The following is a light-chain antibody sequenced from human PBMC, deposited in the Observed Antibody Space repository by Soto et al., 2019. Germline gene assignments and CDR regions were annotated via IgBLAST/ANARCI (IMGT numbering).Light chain of an antibody. CDR3: QHSYSTPPT. Sequence: DIQMTQSPSSLSASVGDRVTITCRASQSISSYLNWYQQKPGKAPKLLIYAASSLQSGVPSRFSGSGSGTDFTLTISRLQPEDFATYYCQHSYSTPPTFGQGTKLEIK. CDR2: AAS. CDR1: QSISSY. J-gene: IGKJ2*01. V-gene: IGKV1-39*01.